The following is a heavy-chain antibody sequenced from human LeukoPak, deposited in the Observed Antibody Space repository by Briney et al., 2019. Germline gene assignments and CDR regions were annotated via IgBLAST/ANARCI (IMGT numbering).Heavy chain of an antibody. CDR1: GYSFSNYW. J-gene: IGHJ4*02. CDR2: IYPGDSDT. Sequence: GESLKISCKGSGYSFSNYWIGWVRQMPGKGLEWMGIIYPGDSDTRYSPSFQGHVTISADNSISTAYLQWSSLKASDTAMYYCATYSGVWDLLNRGQGTLVAVSS. V-gene: IGHV5-51*01. CDR3: ATYSGVWDLLN. D-gene: IGHD1-26*01.